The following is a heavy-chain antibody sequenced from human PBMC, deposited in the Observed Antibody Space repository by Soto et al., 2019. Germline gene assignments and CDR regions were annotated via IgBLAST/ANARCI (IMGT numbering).Heavy chain of an antibody. CDR3: ARIPVDPSMLYWFDP. Sequence: SETLSLTCTVSGGSVSSGGSYWTWIRQPPGKGLEWIGNTHSSGSTNYNPPLKSRATISVDTSKNQFSLKVSSATAADTAVYYCARIPVDPSMLYWFDPLGQGTLVTVAS. CDR1: GGSVSSGGSY. J-gene: IGHJ5*02. CDR2: THSSGST. D-gene: IGHD5-18*01. V-gene: IGHV4-61*08.